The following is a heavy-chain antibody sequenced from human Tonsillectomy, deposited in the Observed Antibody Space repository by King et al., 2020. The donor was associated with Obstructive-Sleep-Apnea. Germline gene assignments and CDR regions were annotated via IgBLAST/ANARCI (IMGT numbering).Heavy chain of an antibody. Sequence: VQLQQSGPGLVKPSGTLSLTCSVSGYSISSGYYWGWIRQPPGKGLEWIGSMYHSGSTYYNPSLKSRVTISVDTSQNQFSLRLSSVTAADTAVYYCARARANIAAAGMFDYWGQGTLVTVSS. CDR3: ARARANIAAAGMFDY. CDR2: MYHSGST. J-gene: IGHJ4*02. D-gene: IGHD6-13*01. V-gene: IGHV4-38-2*02. CDR1: GYSISSGYY.